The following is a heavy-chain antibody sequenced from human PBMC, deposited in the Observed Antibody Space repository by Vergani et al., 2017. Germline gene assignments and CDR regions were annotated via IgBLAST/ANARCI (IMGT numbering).Heavy chain of an antibody. CDR3: ARGIAGGQLVNNWLDP. J-gene: IGHJ5*02. D-gene: IGHD6-13*01. CDR1: GGSFSGYY. CDR2: INHSGST. V-gene: IGHV4-34*01. Sequence: QVQLQQWGAGLLKPSETLSLTCAVYGGSFSGYYWSWIRQPPGKGLEWIGEINHSGSTNYNPSLKSRVTISVDTSKNQFSLKLSSVTAADTAVYYCARGIAGGQLVNNWLDPWGQGTLVTVSS.